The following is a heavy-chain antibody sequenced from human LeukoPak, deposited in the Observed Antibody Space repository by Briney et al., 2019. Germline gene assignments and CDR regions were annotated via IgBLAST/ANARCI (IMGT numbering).Heavy chain of an antibody. CDR2: MYHSGST. CDR3: ARELYDILTGYYGWFDP. Sequence: SETLSLTCTVSGYSISSGHYWGWIRQPPGKGLEWIGSMYHSGSTYYNPPLKSRVTISEDTSKNQFSLKLSSVTAADTAVYYCARELYDILTGYYGWFDPWGQGTLVTVSS. D-gene: IGHD3-9*01. CDR1: GYSISSGHY. V-gene: IGHV4-38-2*02. J-gene: IGHJ5*02.